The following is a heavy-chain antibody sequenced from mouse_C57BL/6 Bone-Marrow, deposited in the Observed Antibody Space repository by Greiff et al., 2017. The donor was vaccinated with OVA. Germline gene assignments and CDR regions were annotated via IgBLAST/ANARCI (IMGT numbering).Heavy chain of an antibody. CDR3: AQTAQATSY. CDR1: GYTFTSYW. V-gene: IGHV1-50*01. CDR2: IDPSDSYT. Sequence: VQLQQPGAELVKPGASVKLSCKASGYTFTSYWMQWVKQRPGQGLEWIGEIDPSDSYTNYNQKFKGKATLTVDTSSSTAYMQLSSLTSEDSAVYYCAQTAQATSYWGQGTLVTVSA. D-gene: IGHD3-2*02. J-gene: IGHJ3*01.